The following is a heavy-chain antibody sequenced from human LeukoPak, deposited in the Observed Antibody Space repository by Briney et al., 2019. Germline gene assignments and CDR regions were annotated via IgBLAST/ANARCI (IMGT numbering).Heavy chain of an antibody. CDR2: ISVSGYST. Sequence: GGSLRLSCAASGFTFNTYAMNWVRQAPGKGLEWVSVISVSGYSTYYADSVKGRFTISRDNSKNTLHLQMHSLRAEDTAVYYCAKGFVVVVSATQSSWFDPWGQGTLVTVSS. D-gene: IGHD2-15*01. CDR1: GFTFNTYA. J-gene: IGHJ5*02. V-gene: IGHV3-23*01. CDR3: AKGFVVVVSATQSSWFDP.